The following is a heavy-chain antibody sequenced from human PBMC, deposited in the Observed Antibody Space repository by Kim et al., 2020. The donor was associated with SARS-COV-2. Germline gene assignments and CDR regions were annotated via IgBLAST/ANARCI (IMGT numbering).Heavy chain of an antibody. J-gene: IGHJ6*02. V-gene: IGHV4-4*02. Sequence: SETLSLTCAVSGGSISSSNWWSWVRQPPGRGLEWIGEIYHSGSTNYNPSLKSRVTISVDKSKNQFSLKLSSVTAADTAVYYCARGYSSGWYGYYYYDMDVWGQGTTVTVSS. CDR2: IYHSGST. CDR1: GGSISSSNW. CDR3: ARGYSSGWYGYYYYDMDV. D-gene: IGHD6-19*01.